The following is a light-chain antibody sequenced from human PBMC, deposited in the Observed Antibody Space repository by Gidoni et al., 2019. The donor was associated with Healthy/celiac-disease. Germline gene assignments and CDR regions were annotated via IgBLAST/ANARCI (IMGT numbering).Light chain of an antibody. Sequence: DIQMTQSPSSLSASVGDRVTITCRASQSISSYLNWYQQKPGKAPKLLIYAASSLKSGVPSRFSGSGSGTDFTLTISSLQPEDFATYYCQQSYSTPPLTFXGXTKVEIK. CDR2: AAS. J-gene: IGKJ4*01. CDR3: QQSYSTPPLT. V-gene: IGKV1-39*01. CDR1: QSISSY.